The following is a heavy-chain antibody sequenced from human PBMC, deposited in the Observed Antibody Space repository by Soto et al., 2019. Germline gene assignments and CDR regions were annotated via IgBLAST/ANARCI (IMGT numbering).Heavy chain of an antibody. CDR2: INPNSGGT. Sequence: ASVKVSCKASGYTFTGYYMHWVRQAPGQGLEWMGWINPNSGGTNCAQKFQGWVTMTRDTSISTAYMELSRLRSDDTAVYYCARDGLVGATPAFDIWGQGTMVTVSS. D-gene: IGHD1-26*01. J-gene: IGHJ3*02. V-gene: IGHV1-2*04. CDR1: GYTFTGYY. CDR3: ARDGLVGATPAFDI.